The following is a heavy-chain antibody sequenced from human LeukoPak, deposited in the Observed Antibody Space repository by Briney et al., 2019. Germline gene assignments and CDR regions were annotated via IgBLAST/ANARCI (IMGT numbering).Heavy chain of an antibody. CDR2: IAYDGSSQ. Sequence: AGGSLRLSCAASGFTFSNYAIHWVRQAPDKGLEWVAVIAYDGSSQDYADSVKGRFAISRDDSKNTLYLQMNSLRAEDTAVYYCAKAGTTVTTFNWADYWGQGTPVTVSS. CDR1: GFTFSNYA. V-gene: IGHV3-30*18. J-gene: IGHJ4*02. D-gene: IGHD4-17*01. CDR3: AKAGTTVTTFNWADY.